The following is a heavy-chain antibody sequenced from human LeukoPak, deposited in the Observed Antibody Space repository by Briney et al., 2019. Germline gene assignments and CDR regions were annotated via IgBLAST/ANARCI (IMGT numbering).Heavy chain of an antibody. CDR1: GGTFSSYA. CDR3: ARDLYDYSRYNWFDP. CDR2: IIPIFGTA. D-gene: IGHD4-11*01. V-gene: IGHV1-69*01. J-gene: IGHJ5*02. Sequence: GASVNVSCKASGGTFSSYAISWVRQAPGQGLEWMGGIIPIFGTANYAQKFQGRVTITADESTSTAYMELSSLRSEDTAVYYCARDLYDYSRYNWFDPWGQGSLVTVSS.